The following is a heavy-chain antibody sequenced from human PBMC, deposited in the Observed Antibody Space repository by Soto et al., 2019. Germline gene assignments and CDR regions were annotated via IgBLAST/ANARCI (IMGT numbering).Heavy chain of an antibody. CDR1: GGSISSSNW. V-gene: IGHV4-4*02. J-gene: IGHJ6*03. CDR2: IYYSGST. D-gene: IGHD2-15*01. Sequence: SETLSLTCAVSGGSISSSNWWWWVRQPPGKGLEWVGKIYYSGSTNYNPSLKSRVTISVGTSKNQFSLKLSSVTAADTAVYYCARSYRRYCSGGSCYSYYYYYMDVWGKGTTVTVSS. CDR3: ARSYRRYCSGGSCYSYYYYYMDV.